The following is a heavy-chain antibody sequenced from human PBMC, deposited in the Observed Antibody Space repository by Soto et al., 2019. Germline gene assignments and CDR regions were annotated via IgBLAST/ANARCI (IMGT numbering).Heavy chain of an antibody. CDR3: ARLNRLAPVATSYDHSMDV. J-gene: IGHJ6*02. D-gene: IGHD5-12*01. CDR1: GASVSTAGYY. V-gene: IGHV4-61*08. Sequence: QVQLQESGPGLVKPSETLSLTCTVSGASVSTAGYYWTWIRQPPGKGLEWIGYISYSGTSGSTNYRPSLKSRVTTSLDTSKNQFSLNLKSVSAADTAVYYCARLNRLAPVATSYDHSMDVWGQGTTVTVSS. CDR2: ISYSGTSGST.